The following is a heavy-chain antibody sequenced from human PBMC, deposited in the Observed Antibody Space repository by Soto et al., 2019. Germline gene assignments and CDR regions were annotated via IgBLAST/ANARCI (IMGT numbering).Heavy chain of an antibody. Sequence: QVQLVESGGGVVQPGRSLRLSCSASGFTFSDYTMHWVRQTPGRGLELVAIILYHESDQYYSDSMKGRFTISRDNSKNTLSLQMHSLTAEDTAVYYCAKDVTHHWSKQYYFDSWGQGALVTVSS. CDR1: GFTFSDYT. J-gene: IGHJ4*02. CDR3: AKDVTHHWSKQYYFDS. CDR2: ILYHESDQ. V-gene: IGHV3-30*18. D-gene: IGHD2-8*02.